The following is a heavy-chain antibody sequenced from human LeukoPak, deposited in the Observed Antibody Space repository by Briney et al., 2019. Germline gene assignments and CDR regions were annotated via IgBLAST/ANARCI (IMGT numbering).Heavy chain of an antibody. D-gene: IGHD2-2*01. CDR1: GFTFSSYW. Sequence: GSLRLSCAASGFTFSSYWMSWVRQAPGKGLEWVANIKQDGSEKYYVDSVKGRFTISRDNAKNSLYLQMNSLRAEDTAVYYCARIRYQLLRGNWFDPWGHGTLVTVSS. J-gene: IGHJ5*02. CDR3: ARIRYQLLRGNWFDP. CDR2: IKQDGSEK. V-gene: IGHV3-7*03.